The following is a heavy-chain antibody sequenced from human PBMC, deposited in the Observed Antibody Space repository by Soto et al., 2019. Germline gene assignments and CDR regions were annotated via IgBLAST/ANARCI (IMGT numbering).Heavy chain of an antibody. CDR2: ISAYNGNT. V-gene: IGHV1-18*01. J-gene: IGHJ4*02. CDR3: VVLRFLEWPYFDY. CDR1: GYTFTSYG. D-gene: IGHD3-3*01. Sequence: GASVKVSCKASGYTFTSYGISWVRQAPGQGLEWMGWISAYNGNTNYAQKPQGRVTMTTDTSTSTAYMELRSLRSDDTAVYYCVVLRFLEWPYFDYWGQGTLVTVSS.